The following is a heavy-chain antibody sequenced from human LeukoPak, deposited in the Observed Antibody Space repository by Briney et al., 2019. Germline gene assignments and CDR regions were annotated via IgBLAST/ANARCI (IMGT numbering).Heavy chain of an antibody. CDR2: ISGSGGST. Sequence: GGSLRLSCAASRFTFSSYAMSWVRQAPGKGLEWVSAISGSGGSTYYADSVKGRFTISRDNSKNTLYLQMNSLRAEDTAVYYCAKGTMVRGVTYFDYWGQGTLVTVSS. D-gene: IGHD3-10*01. CDR3: AKGTMVRGVTYFDY. CDR1: RFTFSSYA. V-gene: IGHV3-23*01. J-gene: IGHJ4*02.